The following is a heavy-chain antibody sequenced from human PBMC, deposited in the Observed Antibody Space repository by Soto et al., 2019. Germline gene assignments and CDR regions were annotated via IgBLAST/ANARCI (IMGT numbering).Heavy chain of an antibody. D-gene: IGHD1-26*01. CDR1: GFPFDTSA. V-gene: IGHV3-23*01. J-gene: IGHJ6*02. Sequence: XVSLLLSCAASGFPFDTSAMIWVRQAPGKGPEWLSLISGGGDLAYYAESVKGRFTSSRDNSKNTLYLQMTFLRVDDTAVYYCAKYSGDFPVYNGLNVWGQGTTVTVSS. CDR2: ISGGGDLA. CDR3: AKYSGDFPVYNGLNV.